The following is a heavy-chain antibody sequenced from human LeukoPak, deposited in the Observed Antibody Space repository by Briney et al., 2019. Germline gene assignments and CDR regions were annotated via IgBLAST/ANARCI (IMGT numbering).Heavy chain of an antibody. V-gene: IGHV1-18*01. Sequence: ASVKVSCKASGYTFTSYGMSWVRQAPGQGLEWMGWISAYNGNTNYAQKLQGRVTMTTDTSTSTAYMELRSLRSDDTAVYYCARDWGNIAAAGTAWFDPWGQGTLVTVSS. CDR1: GYTFTSYG. CDR2: ISAYNGNT. J-gene: IGHJ5*02. CDR3: ARDWGNIAAAGTAWFDP. D-gene: IGHD6-13*01.